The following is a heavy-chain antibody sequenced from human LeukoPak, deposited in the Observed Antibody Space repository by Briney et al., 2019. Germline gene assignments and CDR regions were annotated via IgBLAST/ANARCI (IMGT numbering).Heavy chain of an antibody. CDR2: ISSSGTTI. V-gene: IGHV3-48*03. D-gene: IGHD5-12*01. Sequence: GGSLRLSCAASGCSFSVYEMHWVRQAPGKGLEWISDISSSGTTIYYADSVKGRFTISRDNAKNSLYLQMNSLRAEDTAVYYCATLTVATSFDYWGQGTLVTVSS. J-gene: IGHJ4*02. CDR3: ATLTVATSFDY. CDR1: GCSFSVYE.